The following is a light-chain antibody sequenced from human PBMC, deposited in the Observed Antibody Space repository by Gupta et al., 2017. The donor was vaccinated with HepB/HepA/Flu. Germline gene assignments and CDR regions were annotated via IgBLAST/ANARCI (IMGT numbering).Light chain of an antibody. V-gene: IGKV4-1*01. CDR2: WAS. Sequence: DIVMTQSPDSLAVSLGERATLNCKSSQNLLYSPNNKNYLAWYQQKSGQPPKLLIYWASTRESGVPDRFSGSGSGTDFTLTISSLQAEDVAVYYCQQYYSNPQTFGQGTKVEIK. J-gene: IGKJ1*01. CDR3: QQYYSNPQT. CDR1: QNLLYSPNNKNY.